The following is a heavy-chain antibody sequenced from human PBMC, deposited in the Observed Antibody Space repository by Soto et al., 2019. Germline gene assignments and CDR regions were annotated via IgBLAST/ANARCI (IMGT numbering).Heavy chain of an antibody. CDR3: ARGLAGDGYNSYYFDY. D-gene: IGHD5-12*01. V-gene: IGHV4-34*01. CDR2: INHSGST. Sequence: SETLSLTCAVYGGSFSGYYWSWIRQPPGKGLEWIGEINHSGSTNYNPSLKSRVTISVDTSKNQFSLKLSSVTAAGTAVYYCARGLAGDGYNSYYFDYWGQGTLVTVSS. CDR1: GGSFSGYY. J-gene: IGHJ4*02.